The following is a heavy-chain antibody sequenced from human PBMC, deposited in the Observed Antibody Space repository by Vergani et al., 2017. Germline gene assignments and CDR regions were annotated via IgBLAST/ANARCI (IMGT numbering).Heavy chain of an antibody. V-gene: IGHV3-21*04. CDR1: GFTFSSYS. Sequence: EVQLVESGGGLVKPGGSLRLSCAASGFTFSSYSMNWVRQAPGKGLEWVSSISSSSSYIYYADSVKGRFTISRDNAKNSLYLQMNSLRAEDTAVYYCAKDKRFLTQTMVVTATRLIRDAFDIWGQGTMVTVSS. D-gene: IGHD2-21*02. J-gene: IGHJ3*02. CDR2: ISSSSSYI. CDR3: AKDKRFLTQTMVVTATRLIRDAFDI.